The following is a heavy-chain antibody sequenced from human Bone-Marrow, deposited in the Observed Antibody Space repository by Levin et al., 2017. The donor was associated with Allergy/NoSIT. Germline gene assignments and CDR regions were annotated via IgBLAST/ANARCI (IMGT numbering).Heavy chain of an antibody. V-gene: IGHV3-30*18. Sequence: GGSLRLSCAASAFTFSYYGMHWVRQAPGKGLEWVALISNDGSNKYYADSVKGRFTISRDNSKNTLYLQMSSLRADDTAAYYCAKAVDDSGDYFLDYWGQGTLVTVSS. CDR1: AFTFSYYG. J-gene: IGHJ4*02. D-gene: IGHD4-17*01. CDR2: ISNDGSNK. CDR3: AKAVDDSGDYFLDY.